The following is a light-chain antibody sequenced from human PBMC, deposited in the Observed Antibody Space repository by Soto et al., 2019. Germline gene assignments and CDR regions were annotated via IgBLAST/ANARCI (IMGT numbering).Light chain of an antibody. CDR2: GAS. Sequence: EIVLTQSPGTLSLSPGERATLSCRASQSVSSSYLAWYQQKPGQAPMLLIYGASSRATGIPDRFSGSGSGTDFTLTISRREPEDFAVYYCQQYGSSPMYTFGQGTKLEIK. V-gene: IGKV3-20*01. J-gene: IGKJ2*01. CDR3: QQYGSSPMYT. CDR1: QSVSSSY.